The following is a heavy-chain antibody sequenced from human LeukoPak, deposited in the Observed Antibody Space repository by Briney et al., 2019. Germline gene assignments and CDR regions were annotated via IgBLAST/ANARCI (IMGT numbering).Heavy chain of an antibody. D-gene: IGHD2-15*01. CDR1: GFTFSSYW. Sequence: GGSLRLSCAVSGFTFSSYWMSWVRQAPGKGLEWVANIKQDGSEKYYVDSVKGRFTISRDNAKNSLYLQMNSLRVEDTAVYYCASHQGYRHDYWGQGTLVTVSS. J-gene: IGHJ4*02. V-gene: IGHV3-7*01. CDR2: IKQDGSEK. CDR3: ASHQGYRHDY.